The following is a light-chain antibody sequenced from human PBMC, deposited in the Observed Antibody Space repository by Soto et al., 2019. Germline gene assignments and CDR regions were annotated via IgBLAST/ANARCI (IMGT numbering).Light chain of an antibody. CDR1: QAITDY. V-gene: IGKV3D-11*01. CDR2: DVS. CDR3: QQRYNWLT. J-gene: IGKJ4*01. Sequence: TQSPSSLSASVGDRITITCRASQAITDYLAWYQQKPGQVPNLLIYDVSNRATGIPARFSGSGSGTDFTLTISSLEPEDFAVYYCQQRYNWLTFGGGTKVDI.